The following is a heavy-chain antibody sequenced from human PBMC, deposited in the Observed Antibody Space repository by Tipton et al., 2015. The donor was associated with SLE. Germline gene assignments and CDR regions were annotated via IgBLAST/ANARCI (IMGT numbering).Heavy chain of an antibody. CDR3: VRQRLWSDY. J-gene: IGHJ4*02. CDR1: GYSISSGYY. CDR2: IYYSGST. V-gene: IGHV4-38-2*01. D-gene: IGHD2-21*01. Sequence: TLSLTCAVSGYSISSGYYWGWIRQPPGKGLEWIGSIYYSGSTYYNPSLRSRVTISIDTSKSHFSLKLTSVTATDTAVYYCVRQRLWSDYWGQGNLVTVSS.